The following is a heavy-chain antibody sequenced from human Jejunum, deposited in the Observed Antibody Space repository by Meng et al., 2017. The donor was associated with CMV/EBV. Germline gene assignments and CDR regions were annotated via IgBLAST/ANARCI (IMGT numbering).Heavy chain of an antibody. CDR3: AKRITLVRGNIKDYYAMDV. V-gene: IGHV3-21*05. CDR2: ISSESTII. Sequence: YGMHWVRQAPGKGLEWVSYISSESTIIYYADSMKGRFTISRDNARSSLFLQMNSLRAEDTAVYYCAKRITLVRGNIKDYYAMDVWGQGTTVTVSS. D-gene: IGHD3-10*01. CDR1: YG. J-gene: IGHJ6*02.